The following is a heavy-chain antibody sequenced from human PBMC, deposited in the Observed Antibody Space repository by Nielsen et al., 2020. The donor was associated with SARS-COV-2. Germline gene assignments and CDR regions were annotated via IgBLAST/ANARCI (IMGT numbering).Heavy chain of an antibody. D-gene: IGHD2-2*01. CDR3: ARGDLVVVPSPILGLVPFFYCFYLDV. CDR2: VSHSGSI. Sequence: SETLSLTCAVSGGSVSSNDWWTWVRQSPGKGLEWIGEVSHSGSINYNPSLKSRVTLSMDKSKRQFSLRLTSVSAADTAVYFCARGDLVVVPSPILGLVPFFYCFYLDVWGKGTTVIVSS. CDR1: GGSVSSNDW. V-gene: IGHV4-4*02. J-gene: IGHJ6*03.